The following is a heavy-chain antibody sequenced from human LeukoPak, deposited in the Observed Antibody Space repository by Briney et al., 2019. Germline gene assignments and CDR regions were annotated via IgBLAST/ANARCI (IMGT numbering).Heavy chain of an antibody. J-gene: IGHJ4*02. D-gene: IGHD2-15*01. CDR1: GFTFTNYA. V-gene: IGHV3-23*01. Sequence: GGSLRLSCAASGFTFTNYAMSWVRQAPGKGLEWVSGMSGRGVSTYYAGSVKGRFTISSDNSKNTLYLQMNSLRAEDPAIYYCAKDCNGGNCYIDYWGQGTLVTVAS. CDR3: AKDCNGGNCYIDY. CDR2: MSGRGVST.